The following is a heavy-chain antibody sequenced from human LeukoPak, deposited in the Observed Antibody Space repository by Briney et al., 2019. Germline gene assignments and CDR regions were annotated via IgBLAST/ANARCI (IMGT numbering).Heavy chain of an antibody. CDR3: ARARYYGSGSYYQRDYYGMDV. Sequence: PSETLSLTCTVSGGSISSYYWSWIRQPPGKRLEWIGYIYYSGSTNYNPSLKSRVTISVDTSKNQFSLKLSSVTAADTAVYYCARARYYGSGSYYQRDYYGMDVWGQGTTVTVSS. J-gene: IGHJ6*02. V-gene: IGHV4-59*01. CDR2: IYYSGST. CDR1: GGSISSYY. D-gene: IGHD3-10*01.